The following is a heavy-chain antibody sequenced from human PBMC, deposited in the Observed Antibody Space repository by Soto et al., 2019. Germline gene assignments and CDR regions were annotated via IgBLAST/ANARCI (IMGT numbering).Heavy chain of an antibody. CDR2: IRSKANSYAT. Sequence: GGSLRLSCAASGFTFSGSAMHWVRQASGKGLEWVGRIRSKANSYATAYAASVKGRFTISRDDSKNTAYLQMNSLKTEDTAVYYCTRHRKGEYSSSSRLEYYFDYWGQGTLVTVSS. J-gene: IGHJ4*02. CDR1: GFTFSGSA. V-gene: IGHV3-73*01. CDR3: TRHRKGEYSSSSRLEYYFDY. D-gene: IGHD6-6*01.